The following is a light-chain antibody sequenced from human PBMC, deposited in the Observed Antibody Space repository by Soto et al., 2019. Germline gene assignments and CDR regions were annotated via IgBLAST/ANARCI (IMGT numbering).Light chain of an antibody. J-gene: IGKJ4*01. CDR3: QQYTSFSLT. V-gene: IGKV1-5*01. Sequence: DIQMTQSPSTLSASVGDRVTITCRASQSISSWLAWYQQKPGKAPKLLIYDASSLESGVPSRFSGSGSGTEFTLTISSLQPDDFATYYCQQYTSFSLTFGGGTKVEIK. CDR2: DAS. CDR1: QSISSW.